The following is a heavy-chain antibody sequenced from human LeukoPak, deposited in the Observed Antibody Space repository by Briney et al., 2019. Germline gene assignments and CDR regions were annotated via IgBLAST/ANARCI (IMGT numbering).Heavy chain of an antibody. Sequence: GSSVKVSCKASGGTFSSYAISWVRQAPGQGLEWMGGIIPIFGTANYAQKFQGRVTITADESTSTAYMELSSLRSEDTAVYYCARDAPEYISSTGFFDYWGQGTLVTVSS. V-gene: IGHV1-69*01. D-gene: IGHD6-6*01. J-gene: IGHJ4*02. CDR3: ARDAPEYISSTGFFDY. CDR1: GGTFSSYA. CDR2: IIPIFGTA.